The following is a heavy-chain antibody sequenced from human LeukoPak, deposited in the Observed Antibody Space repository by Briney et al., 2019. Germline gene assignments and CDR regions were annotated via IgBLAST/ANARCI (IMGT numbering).Heavy chain of an antibody. CDR1: GGSFSGYY. Sequence: SETLSLTCAVYGGSFSGYYWSWIRQPPGKGLEWIGEINHSGSTNYNPSLKSRVTISVDTSKNQFSLKLSSVTAADTAVYYCARRRLLRGRVDIWGQGTMVTVSS. V-gene: IGHV4-34*01. CDR3: ARRRLLRGRVDI. D-gene: IGHD1-26*01. CDR2: INHSGST. J-gene: IGHJ3*02.